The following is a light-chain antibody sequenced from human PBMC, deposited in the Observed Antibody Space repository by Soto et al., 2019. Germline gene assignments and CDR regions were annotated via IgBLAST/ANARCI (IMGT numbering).Light chain of an antibody. J-gene: IGKJ2*01. CDR1: QDIRNY. CDR2: DAS. V-gene: IGKV1-33*01. Sequence: DIQMTQSPSSLSASVGDRVTITCQASQDIRNYLNWYQQKPGKAPKLLIYDASNLETGVPSRFSGSGSGTDFTFTISSRKPENIATYYCQQYVNLPRTFGQGTKLEIK. CDR3: QQYVNLPRT.